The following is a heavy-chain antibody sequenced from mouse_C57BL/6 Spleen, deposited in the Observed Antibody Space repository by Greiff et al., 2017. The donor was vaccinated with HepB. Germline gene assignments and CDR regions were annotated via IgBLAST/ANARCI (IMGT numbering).Heavy chain of an antibody. CDR1: GYTFTSYW. CDR2: IDPSDSYT. CDR3: AITHFDY. V-gene: IGHV1-50*01. J-gene: IGHJ2*01. Sequence: VQLQQPGAELVKPGALVKLSCKASGYTFTSYWMQWVKQRPGQGLEWIGEIDPSDSYTNYNQKFKGKATLTVDTSSSTAYMQLSSLTSEDSAVYYCAITHFDYWGQGTTLTVSS. D-gene: IGHD1-3*01.